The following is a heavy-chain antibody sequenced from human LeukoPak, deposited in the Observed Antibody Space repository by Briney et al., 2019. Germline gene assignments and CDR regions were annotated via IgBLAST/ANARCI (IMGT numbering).Heavy chain of an antibody. CDR1: GYTFSTCD. CDR3: ARGPLTSGVRYFDY. J-gene: IGHJ4*02. D-gene: IGHD3-3*01. Sequence: ASVKVSCKASGYTFSTCDINWVRQAPGQGLEWMGWMNPNNGNTGYAKKFQGRVTFTRDTSISTAYMELSSLTSEDTAVYYCARGPLTSGVRYFDYWGQGTLVTVSS. V-gene: IGHV1-8*03. CDR2: MNPNNGNT.